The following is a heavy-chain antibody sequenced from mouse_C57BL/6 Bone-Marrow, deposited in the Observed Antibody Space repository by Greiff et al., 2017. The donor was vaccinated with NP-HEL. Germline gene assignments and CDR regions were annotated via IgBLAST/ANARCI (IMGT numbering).Heavy chain of an antibody. Sequence: EVHLVESGGGLVKPGGSLKLSCAASGFTFSSYAMSWVRQTPEKRLEWVATISDGGSYTYYPDNVKGRFTISRDNAKNNLYLQMSHLKSEDTAMYYCARDLNNYAFAYWGQVTLVTVSA. CDR2: ISDGGSYT. V-gene: IGHV5-4*01. CDR3: ARDLNNYAFAY. J-gene: IGHJ3*01. CDR1: GFTFSSYA. D-gene: IGHD5-2*01.